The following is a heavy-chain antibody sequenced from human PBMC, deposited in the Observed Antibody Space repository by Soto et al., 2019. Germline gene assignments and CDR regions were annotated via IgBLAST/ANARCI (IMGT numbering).Heavy chain of an antibody. Sequence: ASVKVSCKASGYTFTSYGISWVRQAPGQGLEWMGWISAYNGNTNYAQKLQGRVTMTADTPTSTANKELRSLISDETAVYYCARDLGIAAAGRPPALLGYWGQGTLVTVSS. J-gene: IGHJ4*02. V-gene: IGHV1-18*04. CDR1: GYTFTSYG. D-gene: IGHD6-13*01. CDR2: ISAYNGNT. CDR3: ARDLGIAAAGRPPALLGY.